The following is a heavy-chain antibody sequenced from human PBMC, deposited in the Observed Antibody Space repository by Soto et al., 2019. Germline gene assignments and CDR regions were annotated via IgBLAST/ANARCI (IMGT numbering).Heavy chain of an antibody. Sequence: QVQLVQSGAEVKKPGSSVRVSCKASGGTITTYTISWVRQAPGQGLEWMGGIIPVFGTAHYAQNFQGRVTITADESTSTAYMELSSLRSEDTAVYYCARYSSGWYISYGMDIWGQGTTVTVSS. CDR2: IIPVFGTA. CDR3: ARYSSGWYISYGMDI. J-gene: IGHJ6*02. CDR1: GGTITTYT. V-gene: IGHV1-69*01. D-gene: IGHD6-19*01.